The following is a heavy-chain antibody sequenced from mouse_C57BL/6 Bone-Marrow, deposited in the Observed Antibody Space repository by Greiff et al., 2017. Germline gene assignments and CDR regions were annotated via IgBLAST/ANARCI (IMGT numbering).Heavy chain of an antibody. V-gene: IGHV14-4*01. CDR3: TPFYYGSSYWYFDV. CDR2: IDPENGDT. CDR1: GFNIKDDY. J-gene: IGHJ1*03. D-gene: IGHD1-1*01. Sequence: DVQLVESGAELVRPGASVKLSCTASGFNIKDDYMHWVKQRPEQGLEWIGWIDPENGDTEYASKFQGKATITADTSSNTAYLQLSSLTSEDTAVYYCTPFYYGSSYWYFDVWGTGTTVTVSS.